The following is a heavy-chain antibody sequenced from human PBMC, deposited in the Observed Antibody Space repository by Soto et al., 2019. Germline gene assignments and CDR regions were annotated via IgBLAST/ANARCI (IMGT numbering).Heavy chain of an antibody. D-gene: IGHD2-2*03. CDR2: IIPILGIA. J-gene: IGHJ5*02. CDR1: GGTFSSYT. V-gene: IGHV1-69*02. CDR3: ASLDGYCSSTSCMDA. Sequence: QVQLVQSGAEVQKPGSSVKVSCKASGGTFSSYTISWVRQAPGQGLEWMGRIIPILGIANYAQKFQGRVTITADKSTSTAYMELSSLRSEDTAVYYCASLDGYCSSTSCMDAWGQGTLVTVSS.